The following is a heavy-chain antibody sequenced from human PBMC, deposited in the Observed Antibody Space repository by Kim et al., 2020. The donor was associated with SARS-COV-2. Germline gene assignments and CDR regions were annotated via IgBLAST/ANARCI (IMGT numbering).Heavy chain of an antibody. V-gene: IGHV5-51*01. J-gene: IGHJ6*02. D-gene: IGHD6-19*01. Sequence: GESLKISCKGSGYSFTSYWIGWVRQMPGKGLEWMGIIYPGDSDTRYSPSFQGQVTISADKSISTAYLQWSSLKASDTAMYYCASGIAVAGTSYYYYGMDVWGQGTTVTVSS. CDR2: IYPGDSDT. CDR1: GYSFTSYW. CDR3: ASGIAVAGTSYYYYGMDV.